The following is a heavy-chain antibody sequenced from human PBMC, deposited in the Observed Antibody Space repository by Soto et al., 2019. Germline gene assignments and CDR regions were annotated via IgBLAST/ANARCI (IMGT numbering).Heavy chain of an antibody. CDR3: ARGGGSATSLYFDY. V-gene: IGHV1-46*01. D-gene: IGHD3-16*01. CDR1: GYTFTSYF. CDR2: IHPSGGNT. J-gene: IGHJ4*02. Sequence: QVQLVQSGAEVKKPGASVKVSCTASGYTFTSYFMHWVRQAPGQGLEWMGIIHPSGGNTNYAQKFEGRVTMTGATSTSTVYVALRRLRSEDTGVYYCARGGGSATSLYFDYWGQGALVTVSS.